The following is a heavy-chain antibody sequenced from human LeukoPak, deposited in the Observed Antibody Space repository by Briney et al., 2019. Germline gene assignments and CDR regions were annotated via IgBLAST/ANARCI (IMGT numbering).Heavy chain of an antibody. J-gene: IGHJ4*02. V-gene: IGHV3-7*01. Sequence: GGSLRLSCAASGFTFSSYWMSWVRQAPGKGLEWVANINQDGSEKYSVDSVKGRFTISRDNAKSSLYLQMNSLRADDTAVYYCARDRALYDSRRGYYYTEDDYWGQGTLVTVSS. CDR3: ARDRALYDSRRGYYYTEDDY. D-gene: IGHD3-22*01. CDR1: GFTFSSYW. CDR2: INQDGSEK.